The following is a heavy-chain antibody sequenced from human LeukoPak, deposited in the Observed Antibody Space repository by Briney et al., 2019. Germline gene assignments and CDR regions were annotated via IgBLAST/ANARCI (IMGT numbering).Heavy chain of an antibody. CDR3: ARDRVQLERGDAFDI. V-gene: IGHV1-2*02. J-gene: IGHJ3*02. CDR1: GYTFTGYY. CDR2: INPNSGGT. D-gene: IGHD1-1*01. Sequence: ASVKVSCKASGYTFTGYYMHWVRQAPGQGLEWMGWINPNSGGTNYAQKFQGRVTMTGDTSISTAYMELSRLRSDDTAVYYCARDRVQLERGDAFDIWGQGTMVTVSS.